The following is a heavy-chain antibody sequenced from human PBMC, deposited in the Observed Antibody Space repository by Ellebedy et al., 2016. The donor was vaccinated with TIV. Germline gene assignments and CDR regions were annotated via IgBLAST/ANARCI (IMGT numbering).Heavy chain of an antibody. CDR1: GFTFSSYG. CDR2: ISYDGSNK. D-gene: IGHD1-26*01. J-gene: IGHJ4*02. Sequence: GESLKISXAASGFTFSSYGMHWVRQAPGKGLEWVAVISYDGSNKYYADSVKGRFTISRDNSKNTLYLQMNSLRAEDTAVYYCAKGKTSGSLDYWGQGTLVTVSS. CDR3: AKGKTSGSLDY. V-gene: IGHV3-30*18.